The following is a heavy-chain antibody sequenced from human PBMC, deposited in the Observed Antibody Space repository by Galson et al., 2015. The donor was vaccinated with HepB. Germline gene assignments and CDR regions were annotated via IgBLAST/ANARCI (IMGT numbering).Heavy chain of an antibody. CDR2: ISSSSSYI. V-gene: IGHV3-21*01. CDR1: GFTFSSYS. CDR3: ARDMGRFLEWLGAFDI. J-gene: IGHJ3*02. Sequence: SLRLSCAASGFTFSSYSMNWVRQAPGKGLEWVSSISSSSSYIYYADSVKGRFTISRDNAKNSLYLQMNSLRAEDTAVYYCARDMGRFLEWLGAFDIWGQGTMVTVSS. D-gene: IGHD3-3*01.